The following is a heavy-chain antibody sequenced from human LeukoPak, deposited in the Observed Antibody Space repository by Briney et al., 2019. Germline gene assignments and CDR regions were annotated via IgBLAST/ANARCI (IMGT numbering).Heavy chain of an antibody. J-gene: IGHJ4*02. CDR2: INPNSGGT. D-gene: IGHD3-10*01. Sequence: ASVKVSCKASGYTFSGFYIHWVRQAPGQGLEWMGWINPNSGGTNYAQKFQGRVTMTRDTSISTAYMELSRLRSDDTAVYYCARDRPAVGNDYWGQGTLVTVSS. CDR1: GYTFSGFY. CDR3: ARDRPAVGNDY. V-gene: IGHV1-2*02.